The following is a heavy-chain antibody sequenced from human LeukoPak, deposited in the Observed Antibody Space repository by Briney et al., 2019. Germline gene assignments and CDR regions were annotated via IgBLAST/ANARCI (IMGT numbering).Heavy chain of an antibody. CDR1: GGSISSYY. CDR2: IYTSGST. D-gene: IGHD3-22*01. J-gene: IGHJ4*02. CDR3: ATRKVYYYDSSGYPLDY. Sequence: SETLSLTCTVSGGSISSYYWSWIRQPPGKGLEWIGYIYTSGSTNYNPSLKSRVTISVDTSKNQFSLKLSSVTAADTAVYYCATRKVYYYDSSGYPLDYWGQGTLVTVSS. V-gene: IGHV4-4*09.